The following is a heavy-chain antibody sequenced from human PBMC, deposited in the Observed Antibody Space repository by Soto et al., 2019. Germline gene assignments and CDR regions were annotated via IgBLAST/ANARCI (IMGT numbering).Heavy chain of an antibody. D-gene: IGHD3-10*01. CDR1: GFTFDDYT. CDR3: AKSSAYYGSGSYYDY. CDR2: ISWDGGST. Sequence: EVQLVESGGVVVQPGGSLRISCAASGFTFDDYTMHWVRQAPGKGLEWVSLISWDGGSTYYADSVKGRFTISRDNTKNYLYLQMNSLRTEDTALYYCAKSSAYYGSGSYYDYWCQGTLVTVSS. V-gene: IGHV3-43*01. J-gene: IGHJ4*02.